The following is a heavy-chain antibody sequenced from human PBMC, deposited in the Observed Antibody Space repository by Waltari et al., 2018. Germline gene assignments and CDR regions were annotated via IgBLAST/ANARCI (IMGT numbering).Heavy chain of an antibody. V-gene: IGHV1-2*06. J-gene: IGHJ4*02. CDR2: MNPNNNYP. CDR1: GYTFTDSY. D-gene: IGHD1-26*01. Sequence: QVQLVQSGAEVRKPGASVKVSCKTSGYTFTDSYIHWVRQAPGQRLEWMGRMNPNNNYPIYEQKCQGRVTMTRDTSITTAYMELSSLTSDDTALDYGVTQRPWEDYWGQGTRVTVSP. CDR3: VTQRPWEDY.